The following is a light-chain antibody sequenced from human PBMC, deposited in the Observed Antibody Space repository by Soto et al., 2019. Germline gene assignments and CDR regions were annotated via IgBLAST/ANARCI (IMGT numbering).Light chain of an antibody. J-gene: IGLJ1*01. CDR2: EVF. Sequence: QSALTQPASVSGSPGQSITIPCTGTNSDVGAYNYVSWYQHHPGKAPKLMIYEVFIRPSGVSSRFSGSKSGSTASLTISGLQAEDEADYYCSPYTTTNTLYVFGTGTKVTVL. V-gene: IGLV2-14*01. CDR1: NSDVGAYNY. CDR3: SPYTTTNTLYV.